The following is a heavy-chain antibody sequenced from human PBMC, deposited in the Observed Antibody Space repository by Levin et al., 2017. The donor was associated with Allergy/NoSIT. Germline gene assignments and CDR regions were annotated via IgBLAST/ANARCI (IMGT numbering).Heavy chain of an antibody. V-gene: IGHV3-48*03. CDR3: AGVSMGGSFKEWFDP. J-gene: IGHJ5*02. Sequence: GGSLRLSCAASGFTFNSYEMNWVRQAPGKSLEWVSYISSSGDTIYYAEFVKGRFTISRDNAKNSLYLQMNSLRVDDTAVYYCAGVSMGGSFKEWFDPWGQGTLVTVSS. D-gene: IGHD2-15*01. CDR1: GFTFNSYE. CDR2: ISSSGDTI.